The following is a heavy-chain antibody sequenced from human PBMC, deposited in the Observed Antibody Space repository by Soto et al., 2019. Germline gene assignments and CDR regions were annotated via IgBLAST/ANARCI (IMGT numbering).Heavy chain of an antibody. CDR2: ITDSGGST. D-gene: IGHD6-19*01. J-gene: IGHJ1*01. CDR1: GFTFSSYA. CDR3: VKGRISSALQQ. V-gene: IGHV3-23*01. Sequence: EVQLLESGGGLVQPGGSLRLSCAASGFTFSSYAMTWVRQAPEKGLEWVSSITDSGGSTNYAGSVKGRFTISRDNSKSTLYLQMISLRGEDTAVYDCVKGRISSALQQWGQGTLVTVSS.